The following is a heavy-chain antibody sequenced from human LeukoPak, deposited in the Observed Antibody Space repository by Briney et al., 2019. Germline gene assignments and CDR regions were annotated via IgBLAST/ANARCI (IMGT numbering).Heavy chain of an antibody. CDR3: TRAPYYDILTGYYRKTYYFDY. CDR1: GFTFGDYA. J-gene: IGHJ4*02. CDR2: IRSKAYGGTT. V-gene: IGHV3-49*04. D-gene: IGHD3-9*01. Sequence: PGGSLRLSCTVSGFTFGDYAMSWVRQAPGKGLEWVGFIRSKAYGGTTEYAASVKGRFTISRDDSKSIAYLQMNSLKTEDTVVYYCTRAPYYDILTGYYRKTYYFDYWGQGTLVTVSS.